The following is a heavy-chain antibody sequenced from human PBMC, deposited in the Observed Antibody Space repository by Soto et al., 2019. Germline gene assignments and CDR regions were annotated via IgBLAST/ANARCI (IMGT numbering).Heavy chain of an antibody. CDR1: GYTFTSYG. V-gene: IGHV1-18*01. CDR2: ISAYYGNT. CDR3: ATALPAAGAHD. D-gene: IGHD3-10*01. J-gene: IGHJ4*02. Sequence: QVQLVQSGAEVKKPGASVKVSCKASGYTFTSYGISWVRQAPGQGLEWMGWISAYYGNTIYAQKVQGRVTLTTDTSTSTSDMELRCLRSDDTDVYYCATALPAAGAHDWGQPPLVAVCS.